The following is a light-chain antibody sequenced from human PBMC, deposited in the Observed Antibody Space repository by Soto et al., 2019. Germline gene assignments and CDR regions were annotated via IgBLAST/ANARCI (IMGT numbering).Light chain of an antibody. V-gene: IGKV3-11*01. CDR2: HAS. Sequence: EIVLTQSPATLSLSPGERTTLSCRASQSVSSYFAWYQQSPGQAPRLLIYHASNRATGIPARFSGSGSGTVFTLTISCLELVDCAVECCQQHSTWPWTFGQGIKVEI. J-gene: IGKJ1*01. CDR3: QQHSTWPWT. CDR1: QSVSSY.